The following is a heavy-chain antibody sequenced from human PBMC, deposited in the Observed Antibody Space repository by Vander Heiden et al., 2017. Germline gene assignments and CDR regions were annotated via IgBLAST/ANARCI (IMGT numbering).Heavy chain of an antibody. Sequence: EVQLVESGGGLVKPGGSLRLSCAASGFTFSSYSMNWVRQAPGKGLEWVSSISSSSSNIYYADSVKGRFTISRDNAKNSLYLKMNSLRAEDTAVYYCARFYSYGHNGDWYFDLWGRGTLVTVSS. CDR2: ISSSSSNI. CDR3: ARFYSYGHNGDWYFDL. V-gene: IGHV3-21*01. J-gene: IGHJ2*01. CDR1: GFTFSSYS. D-gene: IGHD5-18*01.